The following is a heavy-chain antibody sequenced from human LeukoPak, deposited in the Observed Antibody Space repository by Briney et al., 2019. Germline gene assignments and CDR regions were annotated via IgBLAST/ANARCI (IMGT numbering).Heavy chain of an antibody. CDR2: MYYSGNT. CDR3: ARGRYIDY. Sequence: PSETLSLTCTVSGGSITNYYWSWIRQPRGKGLEWIGYMYYSGNTDYSPSLKSRVTISVDTSKNQFSLKLSSVTAADTAVYYCARGRYIDYWGQGTLVTVFS. V-gene: IGHV4-59*01. CDR1: GGSITNYY. D-gene: IGHD1-14*01. J-gene: IGHJ4*02.